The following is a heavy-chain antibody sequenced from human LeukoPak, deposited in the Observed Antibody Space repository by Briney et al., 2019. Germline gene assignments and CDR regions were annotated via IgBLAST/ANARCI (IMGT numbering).Heavy chain of an antibody. J-gene: IGHJ4*02. Sequence: GGSLRLSCAASGFTFSNYAMSWDRQAPGKGLECVSAISDSGDKTDYADSVRGRFTIYRDNSKDTLYLQMNSLGAADTAVYYCAKDGGGYCNNSSCWGQGTLVTVSS. V-gene: IGHV3-23*01. CDR1: GFTFSNYA. CDR2: ISDSGDKT. CDR3: AKDGGGYCNNSSC. D-gene: IGHD2-2*01.